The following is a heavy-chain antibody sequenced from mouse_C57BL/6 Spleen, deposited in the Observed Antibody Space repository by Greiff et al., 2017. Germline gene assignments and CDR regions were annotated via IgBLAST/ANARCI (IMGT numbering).Heavy chain of an antibody. CDR1: GFSLTSYG. V-gene: IGHV2-2*01. Sequence: QVHVKQSGPGLVQPSQSLSITCTVSGFSLTSYGVHWVRQSPGKGLEWLGVLWSGGSTDYNAAFISRLSISKDNSKSQVFFNMNSLQADDTAIYYCARNEGLGYLFYAMDYWGQGTSVTVSS. J-gene: IGHJ4*01. CDR2: LWSGGST. D-gene: IGHD3-1*01. CDR3: ARNEGLGYLFYAMDY.